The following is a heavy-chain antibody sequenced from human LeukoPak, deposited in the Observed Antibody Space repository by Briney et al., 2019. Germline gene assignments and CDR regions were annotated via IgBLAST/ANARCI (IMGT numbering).Heavy chain of an antibody. Sequence: SETLSLTCAVYGGSFSGYYCSWIRQPPGKGLESIGEINHSGSTNYNPSLKSRVTISVDTSKNQFSLKLSSVTAADTAVYYCARSLGGSSRRYNWFDSWGQGTLVTVSS. CDR2: INHSGST. CDR3: ARSLGGSSRRYNWFDS. V-gene: IGHV4-34*01. CDR1: GGSFSGYY. D-gene: IGHD3-16*01. J-gene: IGHJ5*01.